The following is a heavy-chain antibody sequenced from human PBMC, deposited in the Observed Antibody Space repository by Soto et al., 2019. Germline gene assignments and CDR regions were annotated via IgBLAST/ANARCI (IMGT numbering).Heavy chain of an antibody. CDR2: IIPIFGTA. Sequence: QVQLVQSGAEVKKPGSSVKVSCKASGGTFSSYAISWVRQAPGQGLEWMGGIIPIFGTADYAQKFQDRVTITADESTRTAYVELSSRRSEDTAVYYCATPPEGGTVYYYYGMDVWGQGTTVTVSS. CDR3: ATPPEGGTVYYYYGMDV. V-gene: IGHV1-69*12. D-gene: IGHD3-16*01. J-gene: IGHJ6*02. CDR1: GGTFSSYA.